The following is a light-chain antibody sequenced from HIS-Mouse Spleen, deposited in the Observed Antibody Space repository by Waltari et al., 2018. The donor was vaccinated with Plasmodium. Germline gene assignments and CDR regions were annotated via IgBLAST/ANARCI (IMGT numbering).Light chain of an antibody. Sequence: AIQMTQSPPSLSASVGARVPITCRASQGIRNDLGWYQQKPGKAPKLLISAASSLQSGVPSRFSGSGSGTDFTLTISSLQPEDFATYYCLQDYNYPYTFGQGTKLEIK. J-gene: IGKJ2*01. CDR3: LQDYNYPYT. V-gene: IGKV1-6*01. CDR1: QGIRND. CDR2: AAS.